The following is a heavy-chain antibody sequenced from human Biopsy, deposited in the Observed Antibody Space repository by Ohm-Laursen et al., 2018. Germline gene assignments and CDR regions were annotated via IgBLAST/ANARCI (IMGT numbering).Heavy chain of an antibody. D-gene: IGHD6-19*01. V-gene: IGHV4-61*01. Sequence: SETLSLTCTVSGDPVCSVSFYWTWIRQPPGQGLEFIGYIYDRGSTANYNPSLESLVTIPVDMPKKQFSLKLSSVTAADTAIYYGARGMRSSGWPYFDSWGQGTLVTVSS. CDR2: IYDRGSTA. J-gene: IGHJ4*02. CDR3: ARGMRSSGWPYFDS. CDR1: GDPVCSVSFY.